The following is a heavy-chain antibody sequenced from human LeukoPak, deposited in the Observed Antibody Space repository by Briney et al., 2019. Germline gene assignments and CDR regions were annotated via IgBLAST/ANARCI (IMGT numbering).Heavy chain of an antibody. Sequence: ASVKVSCKASGYTFTGYYMHWVRQAPGQGLEWMGWINPNSGGTNYAQKFQGWVTMTRDTSISTAYMELGRLRSDDTAVYYCARGDGQIAAAGTGWFDPWGQGTLVTVSS. CDR1: GYTFTGYY. CDR2: INPNSGGT. D-gene: IGHD6-13*01. V-gene: IGHV1-2*04. J-gene: IGHJ5*02. CDR3: ARGDGQIAAAGTGWFDP.